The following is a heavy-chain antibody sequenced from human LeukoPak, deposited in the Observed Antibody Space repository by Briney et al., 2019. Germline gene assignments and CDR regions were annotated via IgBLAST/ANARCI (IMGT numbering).Heavy chain of an antibody. CDR2: IRGSGATT. CDR3: AQGARADTFWYFDL. D-gene: IGHD3-16*01. J-gene: IGHJ2*01. V-gene: IGHV3-23*01. CDR1: GFAFSSYA. Sequence: TGGSLRRSCAAAGFAFSSYAMSWVRQAPGKGLEWVSCIRGSGATTFHADSVKGRFTISRDNSKNTLYLQMNGLRSEDTAVYYCAQGARADTFWYFDLWGRGTLVTVSS.